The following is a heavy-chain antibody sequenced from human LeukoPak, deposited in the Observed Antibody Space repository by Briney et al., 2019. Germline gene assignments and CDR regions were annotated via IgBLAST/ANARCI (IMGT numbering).Heavy chain of an antibody. CDR1: GFTFSRYD. Sequence: GGSLRLSCAASGFTFSRYDMNWVRQAPGKGLEWVAFIRYDGGNKFYADSVKGRFTISRDNSKNTLYLQMNSLRAEDTAVYYCAKEIATGYWGQGTLVTVSS. CDR2: IRYDGGNK. J-gene: IGHJ4*02. D-gene: IGHD2-21*01. V-gene: IGHV3-30*02. CDR3: AKEIATGY.